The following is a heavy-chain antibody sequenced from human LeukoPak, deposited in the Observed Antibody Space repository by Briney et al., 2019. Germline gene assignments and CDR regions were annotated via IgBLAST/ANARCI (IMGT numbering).Heavy chain of an antibody. CDR2: IIPIFGTA. Sequence: SVKVSCKASGGTFSSYAISWVRQAPGQGLEWMGGIIPIFGTANYAQKFQGRVTITTDESTSTAYMELSSLRSEDTAVYYCARGPARPDFWSGVDAFDIWGQGTMVTVSS. V-gene: IGHV1-69*05. CDR3: ARGPARPDFWSGVDAFDI. D-gene: IGHD3-3*01. J-gene: IGHJ3*02. CDR1: GGTFSSYA.